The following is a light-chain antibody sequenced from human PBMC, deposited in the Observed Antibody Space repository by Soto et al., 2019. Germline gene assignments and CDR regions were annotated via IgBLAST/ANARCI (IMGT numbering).Light chain of an antibody. Sequence: DIQMTPSPSSVAASVGARVTITCRARQGMSSWLAWYQQKPGKAPKLLIYAASSLQSGVPSRFSGRGSGTDITLTISCHQPEDIATYTSQQANSFPRTFGQVTMVEIK. V-gene: IGKV1-12*01. CDR1: QGMSSW. CDR2: AAS. J-gene: IGKJ1*01. CDR3: QQANSFPRT.